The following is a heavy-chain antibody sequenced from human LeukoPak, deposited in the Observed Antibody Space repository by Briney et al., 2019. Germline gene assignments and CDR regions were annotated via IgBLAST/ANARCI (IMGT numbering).Heavy chain of an antibody. D-gene: IGHD1-1*01. V-gene: IGHV4-4*02. J-gene: IGHJ4*02. Sequence: SETLSLTCAVSGGSISSSNWWSWVRQPPGKGLEWIGEIYHSGGTNYNPSLKSRVTISVDTSKNQFSLKLNSVTAADTAVYFCARRTYSAAYWKHFDYWGQGTLVTVSS. CDR1: GGSISSSNW. CDR2: IYHSGGT. CDR3: ARRTYSAAYWKHFDY.